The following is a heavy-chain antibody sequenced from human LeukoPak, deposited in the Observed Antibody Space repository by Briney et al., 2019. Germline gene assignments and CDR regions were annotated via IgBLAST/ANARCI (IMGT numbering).Heavy chain of an antibody. CDR2: ISYDGSNK. V-gene: IGHV3-30*18. D-gene: IGHD6-19*01. CDR1: GFTFSSYG. Sequence: GGSLRLSCAASGFTFSSYGMHWVRQAPGKGLEWVAVISYDGSNKYYADSVKGRFTISRDNSKNTLYLQMNSLRVEDTAVYYCAKVKVAGKTYNWFDPWGQGTLVTVSS. J-gene: IGHJ5*02. CDR3: AKVKVAGKTYNWFDP.